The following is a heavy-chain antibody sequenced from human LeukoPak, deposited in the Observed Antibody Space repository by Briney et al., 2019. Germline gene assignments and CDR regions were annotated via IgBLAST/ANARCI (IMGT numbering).Heavy chain of an antibody. CDR3: AAYGSGKRGMDV. Sequence: GGSLRLSYAASGFTVSSNYMSWVRQAPGKGLEWVSAISGSGGSTYYADSVKGRFTISRDNSKNTLYLQMNSLRAEDTAVYYCAAYGSGKRGMDVWGQGTTVTVSS. V-gene: IGHV3-23*01. D-gene: IGHD3-10*01. CDR1: GFTVSSNY. J-gene: IGHJ6*02. CDR2: ISGSGGST.